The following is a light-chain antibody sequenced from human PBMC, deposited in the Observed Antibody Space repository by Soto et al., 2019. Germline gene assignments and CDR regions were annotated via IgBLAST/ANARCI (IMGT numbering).Light chain of an antibody. CDR2: DSS. Sequence: EVVLTQSPATLSLSPGERATLSCRASQSVSTYLAWYQQKPGQAPRLLIYDSSNRAPGIPARFSGSGSGTDFTLTISSLEPEDFAVYYCQERSTWPPHFGQGTRLEIK. CDR3: QERSTWPPH. V-gene: IGKV3-11*01. J-gene: IGKJ5*01. CDR1: QSVSTY.